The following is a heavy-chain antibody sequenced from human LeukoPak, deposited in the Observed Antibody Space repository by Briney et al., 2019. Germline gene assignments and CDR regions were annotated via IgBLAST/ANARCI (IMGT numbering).Heavy chain of an antibody. D-gene: IGHD4-17*01. Sequence: GRSLRLSCAASGFTFDDYAMHWVRQAPGKGLEWVTGISWNSGSIGYADSVKGRFTISRDNAKNSLYLQMNSLRAEDMALYYCAKDPCAVTTGCAFDIWGRGTMVTVSS. CDR3: AKDPCAVTTGCAFDI. V-gene: IGHV3-9*03. CDR2: ISWNSGSI. CDR1: GFTFDDYA. J-gene: IGHJ3*02.